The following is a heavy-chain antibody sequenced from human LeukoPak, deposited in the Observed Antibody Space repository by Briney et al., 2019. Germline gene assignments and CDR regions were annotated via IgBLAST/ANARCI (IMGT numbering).Heavy chain of an antibody. CDR2: INHSGST. Sequence: PSETLSLTCAVYGGSFSGYYWSWIRQPPGKGLEWIGEINHSGSTNYNPSLKSRVTISVDTSKNQFSLKLSSVTAADTAVYYCARPLRGYCSSTSCYGDGGDAFDIWGQGTMVTVSS. D-gene: IGHD2-2*01. CDR3: ARPLRGYCSSTSCYGDGGDAFDI. J-gene: IGHJ3*02. V-gene: IGHV4-34*01. CDR1: GGSFSGYY.